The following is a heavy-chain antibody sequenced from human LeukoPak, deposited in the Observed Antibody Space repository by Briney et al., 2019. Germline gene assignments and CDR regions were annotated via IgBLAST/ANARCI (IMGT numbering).Heavy chain of an antibody. Sequence: GGSLRLSCAASGYTFSSYWMTWVRQAPGKGLEWVANIKQDGSETYYVDSVKGRFTISKDNAKNSLYLQINSLRAEDTAVYYCARALSFGRAFDIWGQGTMVTVSS. V-gene: IGHV3-7*01. J-gene: IGHJ3*02. CDR3: ARALSFGRAFDI. CDR1: GYTFSSYW. D-gene: IGHD2/OR15-2a*01. CDR2: IKQDGSET.